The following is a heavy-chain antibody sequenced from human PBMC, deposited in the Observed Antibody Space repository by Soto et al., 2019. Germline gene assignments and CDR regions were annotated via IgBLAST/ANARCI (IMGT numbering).Heavy chain of an antibody. D-gene: IGHD6-13*01. CDR3: AKDYVRAAAGVDY. Sequence: VQLLESGGGLVQPGGSLRLSCAASGFTFSSYAMSWVRQAPGKGLEWVSAISGSGGSTYYADSVKGRFAISRDNSKNTLILQMNSLRAEDTAVYFCAKDYVRAAAGVDYWGHAPLVTVSS. CDR1: GFTFSSYA. J-gene: IGHJ4*01. V-gene: IGHV3-23*01. CDR2: ISGSGGST.